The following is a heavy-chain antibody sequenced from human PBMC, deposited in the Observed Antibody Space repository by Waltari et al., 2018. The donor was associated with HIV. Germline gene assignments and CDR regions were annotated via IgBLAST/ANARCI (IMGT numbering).Heavy chain of an antibody. J-gene: IGHJ4*02. D-gene: IGHD5-12*01. V-gene: IGHV3-33*01. CDR2: IWFDGFNK. CDR1: GFTFSSYG. Sequence: QVQLVESGGGVVQPGRSLRLSCAASGFTFSSYGMHWVRQAPGKGLDWVAVIWFDGFNKYYADSVKGRFTISRDNSKNTLYLQMNSLRAEDTAVYYCARHPTPFTGYNSFDYWGQGTLVTVSS. CDR3: ARHPTPFTGYNSFDY.